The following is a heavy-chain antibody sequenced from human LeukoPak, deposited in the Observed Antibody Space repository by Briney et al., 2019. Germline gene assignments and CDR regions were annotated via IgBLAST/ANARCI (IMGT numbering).Heavy chain of an antibody. D-gene: IGHD6-19*01. V-gene: IGHV3-21*01. J-gene: IGHJ4*02. Sequence: GGSLRLSCAASGFTFSSYSMNWVRQALGKGLEWVSSISSSSSYIYYADSVKGRFTVSRDNAKNSLYLQMNSLGAEDTAVYYCARGWLSFDCWGQGTLVTVSS. CDR3: ARGWLSFDC. CDR1: GFTFSSYS. CDR2: ISSSSSYI.